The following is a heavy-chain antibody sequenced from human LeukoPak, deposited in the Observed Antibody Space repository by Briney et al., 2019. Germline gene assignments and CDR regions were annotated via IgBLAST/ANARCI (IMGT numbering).Heavy chain of an antibody. J-gene: IGHJ3*02. CDR3: ARDYHSGIRTGAFDI. V-gene: IGHV3-21*01. CDR1: GFTSSSYS. Sequence: GGSLRLSCAASGFTSSSYSMNWVRQAPGKGREWVSSISSSSSFIYYADSVKGRFTISRDNAKNSLYLQMNSLRAEDTAVYYCARDYHSGIRTGAFDIWGQGTMVTVSS. CDR2: ISSSSSFI. D-gene: IGHD1-26*01.